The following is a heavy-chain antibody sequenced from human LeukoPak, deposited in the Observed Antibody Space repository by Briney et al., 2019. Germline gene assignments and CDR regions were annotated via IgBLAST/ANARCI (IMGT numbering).Heavy chain of an antibody. J-gene: IGHJ4*02. V-gene: IGHV4-61*02. CDR2: IYTSGST. Sequence: SQTLSPTCTVSGGSISSGSYYWSWIRQPAGKGLEWIGRIYTSGSTNYNPSLKSRVTISVDTSKNQFSLKLSSVTAADTAVYYCARDDDYYDSSGYYYSDYWGQGTLVTVSS. CDR3: ARDDDYYDSSGYYYSDY. CDR1: GGSISSGSYY. D-gene: IGHD3-22*01.